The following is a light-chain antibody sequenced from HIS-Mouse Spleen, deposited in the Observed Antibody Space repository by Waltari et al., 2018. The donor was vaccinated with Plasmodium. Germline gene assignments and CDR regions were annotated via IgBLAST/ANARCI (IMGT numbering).Light chain of an antibody. J-gene: IGKJ1*01. CDR2: AAS. V-gene: IGKV1-39*01. CDR3: QQNYNTWT. Sequence: DIQMTQSPSSLSASVGDRVTITCRASQSISSYLNWYQQKPGKAPKLLIYAASSLQSGVPSRFSGSGSGTDFTLTISSLQPEDFATYYCQQNYNTWTFG. CDR1: QSISSY.